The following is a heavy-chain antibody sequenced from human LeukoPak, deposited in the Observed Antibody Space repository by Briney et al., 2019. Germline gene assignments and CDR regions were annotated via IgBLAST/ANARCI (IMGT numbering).Heavy chain of an antibody. J-gene: IGHJ4*02. CDR2: ISGSGGST. D-gene: IGHD6-19*01. CDR3: AKETYSSGWYPYFGY. V-gene: IGHV3-23*01. Sequence: GGSLRLSCVASGFTFSSYAMSWVRPAPGKGLEWVSGISGSGGSTYYADSVKGRFTISRDNSKNTLFLQMNSLRAEDTAVYYCAKETYSSGWYPYFGYWGQGTLVTVSS. CDR1: GFTFSSYA.